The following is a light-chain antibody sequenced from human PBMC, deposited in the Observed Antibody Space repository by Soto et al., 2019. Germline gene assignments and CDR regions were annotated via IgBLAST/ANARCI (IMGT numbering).Light chain of an antibody. J-gene: IGKJ2*01. CDR3: LPYGSSPPYT. Sequence: EIVLTQSPGTLSLSPGERATLSCRASQSVSSRYLAWYQQKPGQAPRLLIYGASSRATGIPDRFSGSGSGTDFTLTISRLEPEDCAVFYCLPYGSSPPYTFGQGTQLEI. CDR1: QSVSSRY. CDR2: GAS. V-gene: IGKV3-20*01.